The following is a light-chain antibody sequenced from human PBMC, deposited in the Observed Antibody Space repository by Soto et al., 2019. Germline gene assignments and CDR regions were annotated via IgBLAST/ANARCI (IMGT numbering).Light chain of an antibody. CDR3: CSYTTSNTWL. CDR2: EVS. J-gene: IGLJ3*02. V-gene: IGLV2-14*01. CDR1: TSDVGGFDS. Sequence: QSALTQPDSVSGSPGQSITISCTATTSDVGGFDSVSWYQQHPGTAPRVIIYEVSNRTSGVSYRLSGSKSTNTASLTISGLRADVEVDYYCCSYTTSNTWLFRGGTKLTVL.